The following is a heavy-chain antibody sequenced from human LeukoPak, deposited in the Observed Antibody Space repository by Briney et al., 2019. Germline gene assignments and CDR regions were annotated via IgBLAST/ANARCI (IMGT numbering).Heavy chain of an antibody. V-gene: IGHV4-34*01. Sequence: ETLSLTCAVYGGSFSGYYWSWIRQPPGKGLEWIGEINHSGSTNYNPSLKSRVTISVDTSKNQLSLKLSSVTAADTAVYYCVRARIVGARATSGRFSFNWFDPWGQGTLVTVSS. CDR2: INHSGST. D-gene: IGHD1-26*01. J-gene: IGHJ5*02. CDR1: GGSFSGYY. CDR3: VRARIVGARATSGRFSFNWFDP.